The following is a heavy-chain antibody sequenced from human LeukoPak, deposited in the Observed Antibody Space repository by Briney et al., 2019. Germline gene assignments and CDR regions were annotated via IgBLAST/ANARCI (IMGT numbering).Heavy chain of an antibody. CDR3: AKLSEVVWFGELPLDY. CDR1: GFTFSSYG. Sequence: GGSLRLSCAASGFTFSSYGMHWVRQAPGKGLEWVAFIRNDGSNKYYADSVKGRFTISRDNSKNTLYLQMNSLRAEDTAVYYCAKLSEVVWFGELPLDYWGQGTLVTVSS. D-gene: IGHD3-10*01. V-gene: IGHV3-30*02. CDR2: IRNDGSNK. J-gene: IGHJ4*02.